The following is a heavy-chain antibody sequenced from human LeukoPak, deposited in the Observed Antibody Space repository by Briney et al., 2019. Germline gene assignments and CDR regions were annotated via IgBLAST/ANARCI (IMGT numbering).Heavy chain of an antibody. Sequence: GASVKVSCKASGGTFSSYAISWVRQAPGQGLEWMGRIIPILGIANYAQKFQGRVTITADKSTSTAYMELSSLRSEETAVYYCARDQFRQDIVVVVAAEPNWFDPWGQGTLVTVSS. CDR1: GGTFSSYA. CDR3: ARDQFRQDIVVVVAAEPNWFDP. V-gene: IGHV1-69*04. D-gene: IGHD2-15*01. J-gene: IGHJ5*02. CDR2: IIPILGIA.